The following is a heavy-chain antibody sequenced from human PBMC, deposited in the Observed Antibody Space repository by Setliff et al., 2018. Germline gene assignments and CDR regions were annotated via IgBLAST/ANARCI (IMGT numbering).Heavy chain of an antibody. J-gene: IGHJ4*02. CDR1: GSAINSGHY. CDR3: ARTGTYRYFDY. D-gene: IGHD1-1*01. V-gene: IGHV4-38-2*01. CDR2: FRPSGRT. Sequence: SETLSLTCAVSGSAINSGHYWGWIRQSPGKGGLEWIGSFRPSGRTYYNPSLKSRVTISLDTSRKQFALKLRSVTAADTAVYYCARTGTYRYFDYWGQGILVTVSS.